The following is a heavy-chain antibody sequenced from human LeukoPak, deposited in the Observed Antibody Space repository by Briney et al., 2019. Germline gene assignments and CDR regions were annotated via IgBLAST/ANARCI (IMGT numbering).Heavy chain of an antibody. CDR2: IYPDDSDA. Sequence: GESLKISCKASGYSFTSKWIGWVRQMPGKGLEWMGIIYPDDSDARYSPSFQGQVTISVDKSISTTYLYWRSLKASDTAKYYCARRTFSSVWYYFDYWGQGTQVTVSS. J-gene: IGHJ4*02. CDR1: GYSFTSKW. V-gene: IGHV5-51*01. CDR3: ARRTFSSVWYYFDY. D-gene: IGHD6-19*01.